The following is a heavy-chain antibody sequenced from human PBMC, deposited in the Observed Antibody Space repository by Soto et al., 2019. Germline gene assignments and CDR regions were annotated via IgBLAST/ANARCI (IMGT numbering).Heavy chain of an antibody. Sequence: EASVKVSCKASGYTFTSYDINWVRRATGQGLEWMGWMNPNSGNTGYAQKFQGRVTMTRNTSISTAYMELRSLRSDDTAVYYCARVHTIFGVVFGSYGMDVWGQGTTVTVSS. CDR2: MNPNSGNT. D-gene: IGHD3-3*01. CDR1: GYTFTSYD. J-gene: IGHJ6*02. CDR3: ARVHTIFGVVFGSYGMDV. V-gene: IGHV1-8*01.